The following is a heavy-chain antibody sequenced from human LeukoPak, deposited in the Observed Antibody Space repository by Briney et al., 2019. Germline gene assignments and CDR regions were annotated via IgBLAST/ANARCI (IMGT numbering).Heavy chain of an antibody. J-gene: IGHJ6*02. CDR3: AKVLVSTGSYYYGMDV. Sequence: GGSLRLSCAASGFTFSNYAMTWVRQAPGKGLEWVSGISGSGGSTDYADSVKGRFTISRDNSKKTLYLQMNSLRGEDTAVFYCAKVLVSTGSYYYGMDVWGRGTTVTVSS. V-gene: IGHV3-23*01. CDR2: ISGSGGST. CDR1: GFTFSNYA. D-gene: IGHD4-11*01.